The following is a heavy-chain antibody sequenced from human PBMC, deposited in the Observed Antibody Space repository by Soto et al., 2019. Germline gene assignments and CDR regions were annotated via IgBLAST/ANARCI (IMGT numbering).Heavy chain of an antibody. J-gene: IGHJ4*02. CDR2: TRNKANSYTT. CDR1: GFTFSDHY. Sequence: PGGSLRLSCAASGFTFSDHYMDWVRQAPGKGLEWVGRTRNKANSYTTEYAASVKGRFTISRDDSKNSLYLQMNSLKTEDTAVYYCARVGKYFDWLLYGELDPYFHYWGQGPLVTVSS. D-gene: IGHD3-9*01. CDR3: ARVGKYFDWLLYGELDPYFHY. V-gene: IGHV3-72*01.